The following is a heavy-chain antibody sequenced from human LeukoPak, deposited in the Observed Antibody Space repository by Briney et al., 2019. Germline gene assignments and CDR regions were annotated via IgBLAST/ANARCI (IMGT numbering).Heavy chain of an antibody. V-gene: IGHV3-66*01. Sequence: TGVSLRLSCAASGFSVSSNYMSWVRQAPARGPEWISVFYINGRTYYADSVKGRFTISRDNSMNMVFLQMTSLRVEDTAIYYCARGSTVTVVAPFDPWGQGTLVTVSS. CDR3: ARGSTVTVVAPFDP. D-gene: IGHD3-22*01. J-gene: IGHJ5*02. CDR2: FYINGRT. CDR1: GFSVSSNY.